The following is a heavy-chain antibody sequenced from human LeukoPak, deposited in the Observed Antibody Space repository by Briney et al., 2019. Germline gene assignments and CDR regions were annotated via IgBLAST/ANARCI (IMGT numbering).Heavy chain of an antibody. D-gene: IGHD3-3*01. CDR3: ARALYSTYYDFWSGYPVAFDI. Sequence: SETLSLTCTVSDYSISSGYYWGWIRQPPGKGLEWIGSIYHSGSTYYNPSLKSRVTISVDTSKNQFSLKLSSVTAADTAVYYCARALYSTYYDFWSGYPVAFDIWGQGTMVTVSS. CDR2: IYHSGST. CDR1: DYSISSGYY. V-gene: IGHV4-38-2*02. J-gene: IGHJ3*02.